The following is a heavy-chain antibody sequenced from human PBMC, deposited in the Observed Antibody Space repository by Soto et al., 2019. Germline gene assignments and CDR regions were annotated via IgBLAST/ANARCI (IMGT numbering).Heavy chain of an antibody. D-gene: IGHD6-19*01. J-gene: IGHJ5*02. V-gene: IGHV3-23*01. CDR3: ARDVVACNGLWDWFGP. Sequence: GGSLGLSCAASGFTFSSEAMSWVRQAPGKGLEWVSAISGSGGSTYYADSVKGRFTISRDNSKNTLYLQMNSLRAEDTAVYYCARDVVACNGLWDWFGPWGQGTLVPVSS. CDR2: ISGSGGST. CDR1: GFTFSSEA.